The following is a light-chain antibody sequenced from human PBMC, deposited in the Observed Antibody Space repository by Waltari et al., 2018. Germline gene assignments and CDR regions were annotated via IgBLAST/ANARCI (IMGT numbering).Light chain of an antibody. V-gene: IGKV3-15*01. CDR1: QNINKH. CDR3: QQYSNWPPLT. Sequence: EVFMTQFPVTLSVSLGERATLSCRASQNINKHLAWYQHKPGQAPTLLLYGASTRATGVPGRFSGSGSGTEFTLTITGLQSEDFAVYYCQQYSNWPPLTFGGGTKVEIK. CDR2: GAS. J-gene: IGKJ4*01.